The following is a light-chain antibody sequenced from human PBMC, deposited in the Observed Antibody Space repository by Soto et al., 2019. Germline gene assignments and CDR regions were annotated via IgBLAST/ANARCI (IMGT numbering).Light chain of an antibody. CDR1: QSVSSN. CDR3: QQYGGSTRT. CDR2: GAS. V-gene: IGKV3-20*01. J-gene: IGKJ1*01. Sequence: LTQSPCTLSFSPRERATLSCRASQSVSSNLAWYQQKPGQAPRLLIYGASSRATGVPARITGSGSGTDFTLSISRLQPEDFAVYYCQQYGGSTRTFGQGTKVDIK.